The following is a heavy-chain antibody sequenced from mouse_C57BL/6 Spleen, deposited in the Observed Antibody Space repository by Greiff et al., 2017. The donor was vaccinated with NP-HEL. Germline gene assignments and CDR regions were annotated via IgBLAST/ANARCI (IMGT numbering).Heavy chain of an antibody. V-gene: IGHV10-3*01. J-gene: IGHJ4*01. CDR1: GFTFNTYA. Sequence: EVMLVESGGGLVQPKGSLKLSCAASGFTFNTYAMHWVRQAPGKGLEWVARIRRKSSNYATYYADSVKDRFTISRDDSQSMLYLQMNNLKTEDTAMYYCVRKTAYAMDYWGQGTSVTVSS. CDR3: VRKTAYAMDY. D-gene: IGHD3-2*01. CDR2: IRRKSSNYAT.